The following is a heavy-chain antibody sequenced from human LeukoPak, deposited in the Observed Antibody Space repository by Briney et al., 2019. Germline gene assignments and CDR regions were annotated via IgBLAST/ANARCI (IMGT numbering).Heavy chain of an antibody. V-gene: IGHV3-30-3*01. Sequence: PGGSLRLSCAASGFTFSSYAMHWVRQAPGKGLEWVAVISYDGSNKYYADSVKGRFTISRDNSKNTLYLQMNSLRAEDTAVYYCARDALYYDSSGFLDYWGREPWSPSPQ. D-gene: IGHD3-22*01. CDR1: GFTFSSYA. CDR2: ISYDGSNK. J-gene: IGHJ4*02. CDR3: ARDALYYDSSGFLDY.